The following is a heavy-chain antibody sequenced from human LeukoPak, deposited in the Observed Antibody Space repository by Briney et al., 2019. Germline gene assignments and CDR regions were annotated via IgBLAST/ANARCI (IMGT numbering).Heavy chain of an antibody. CDR3: ARGYFDSRCYSNAFDI. V-gene: IGHV4-59*02. J-gene: IGHJ3*02. CDR2: IHHTGST. D-gene: IGHD3-22*01. CDR1: GDSVSTSY. Sequence: SETLSLTCTVSGDSVSTSYWSWIRQPPEKRLEWIGYIHHTGSTNYKPSLKSRATISIYTSKNQFSLNVNSVAAADTAVYYCARGYFDSRCYSNAFDIWGQGTMVTVSS.